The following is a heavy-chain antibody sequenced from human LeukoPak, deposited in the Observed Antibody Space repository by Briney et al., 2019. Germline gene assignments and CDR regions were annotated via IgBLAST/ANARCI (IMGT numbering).Heavy chain of an antibody. J-gene: IGHJ3*02. CDR3: ARYTPTAAAGSWAFDI. D-gene: IGHD6-13*01. CDR1: GGSISSSSYY. Sequence: SETLSLTCTVSGGSISSSSYYWGWIRQPPGKGLEWIGSIYYSGSTYYNPSLKSRVTISVDTSKNQFSLKLSSVTAADTAVYYCARYTPTAAAGSWAFDIWGQGTMVTVSS. V-gene: IGHV4-39*07. CDR2: IYYSGST.